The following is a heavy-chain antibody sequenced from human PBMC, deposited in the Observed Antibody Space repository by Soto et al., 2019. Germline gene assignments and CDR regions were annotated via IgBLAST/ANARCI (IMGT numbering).Heavy chain of an antibody. J-gene: IGHJ2*01. V-gene: IGHV3-23*01. CDR1: GFMFSCCA. CDR3: AKNRGVWSYTNWSFAV. CDR2: IHGDGDYS. Sequence: EVQLLDSGGGLVQPGGSLRLSCAASGFMFSCCAMSWVRQAPGKGLEWVSTIHGDGDYSHYTDSVEGRFTISRDNSRTTLYLQMTSLRGDDTAVYYCAKNRGVWSYTNWSFAVWGRGTLVTVSS. D-gene: IGHD2-2*02.